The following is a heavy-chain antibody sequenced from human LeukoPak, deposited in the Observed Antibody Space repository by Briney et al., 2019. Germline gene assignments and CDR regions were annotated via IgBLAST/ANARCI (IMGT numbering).Heavy chain of an antibody. J-gene: IGHJ4*02. Sequence: PGGSLRLSCTASGCTIGGYWWSWIRQAPGKGLEWVANIKHDGSEKYYVDSVRGRFTISRDNDKNSLYLQMNSLRAEDTAAYFCARNSRRVLVYWGQGTLVTVSS. CDR1: GCTIGGYW. CDR2: IKHDGSEK. V-gene: IGHV3-7*05. CDR3: ARNSRRVLVY.